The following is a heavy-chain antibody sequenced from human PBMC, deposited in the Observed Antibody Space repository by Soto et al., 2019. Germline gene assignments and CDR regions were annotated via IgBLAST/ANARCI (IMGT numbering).Heavy chain of an antibody. J-gene: IGHJ4*02. CDR3: AKVRSGYDDEGHFFDY. CDR2: ISGSGGST. V-gene: IGHV3-23*01. D-gene: IGHD5-12*01. CDR1: GYTFSSYA. Sequence: GGSLRLSCAASGYTFSSYAMSWVRQAPGKGLEWVSAISGSGGSTYYADSVKGRFTISRDNSKNTLYLQMNSLRAEDTAVYYCAKVRSGYDDEGHFFDYWGQGTLVTVSS.